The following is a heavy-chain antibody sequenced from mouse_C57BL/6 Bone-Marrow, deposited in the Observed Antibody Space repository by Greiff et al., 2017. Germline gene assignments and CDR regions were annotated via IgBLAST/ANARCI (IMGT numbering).Heavy chain of an antibody. V-gene: IGHV1-26*01. CDR3: SLLWHYYAMDY. D-gene: IGHD2-1*01. CDR2: INPNNGGT. CDR1: GYTFTDYY. J-gene: IGHJ4*01. Sequence: VQLQQSGPELVKPGASVKISCKASGYTFTDYYMNWVQQSHGKSLEWIGDINPNNGGTSYNQKFKGKATLTVDKSSSTAYMELRSLTSEDSAVYYCSLLWHYYAMDYWGQGTSVTVSS.